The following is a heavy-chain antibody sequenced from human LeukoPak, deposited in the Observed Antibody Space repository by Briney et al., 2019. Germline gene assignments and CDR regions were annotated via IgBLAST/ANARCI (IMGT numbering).Heavy chain of an antibody. CDR1: GFTFSNYW. Sequence: GGSLRLSCAASGFTFSNYWMHWVRQVPGKGLVWVSRINDDGSATFYADSVKGRFTISRDNSKNTLYLQMNSLRAEDTAVYYCALRGYCSGGSCYIEHDYWGQGTLVTVSS. CDR3: ALRGYCSGGSCYIEHDY. J-gene: IGHJ4*02. V-gene: IGHV3-74*01. CDR2: INDDGSAT. D-gene: IGHD2-15*01.